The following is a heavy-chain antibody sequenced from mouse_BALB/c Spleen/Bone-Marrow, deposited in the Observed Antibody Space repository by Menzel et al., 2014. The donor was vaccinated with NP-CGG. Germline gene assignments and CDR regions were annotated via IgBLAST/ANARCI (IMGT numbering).Heavy chain of an antibody. V-gene: IGHV1-80*01. Sequence: VQLQQSGAEVMRPGSSVNISCKAPGYAFSNYGMNWVKQRPGQGLEWIGQIYPGDGDTNYNGKFKGRVTLTADKSSSTAYMQLSSLTSEDSAVYFCASVYDYGRGYAMDYWGQGTSVTASS. CDR2: IYPGDGDT. J-gene: IGHJ4*01. D-gene: IGHD2-4*01. CDR3: ASVYDYGRGYAMDY. CDR1: GYAFSNYG.